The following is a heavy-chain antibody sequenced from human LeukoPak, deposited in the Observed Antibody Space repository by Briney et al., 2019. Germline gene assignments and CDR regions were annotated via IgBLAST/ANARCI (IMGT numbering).Heavy chain of an antibody. Sequence: GASVKVSCKASGYTFTSYGFNWVRQAPGQGLEWMGWIIAYNGNTNYAQKLQGRVTMTTDTSTSTAYMELRSLRSDDTAVYYCAREIEYWFDPWGQGTLVTVSS. V-gene: IGHV1-18*01. J-gene: IGHJ5*02. CDR1: GYTFTSYG. CDR3: AREIEYWFDP. CDR2: IIAYNGNT.